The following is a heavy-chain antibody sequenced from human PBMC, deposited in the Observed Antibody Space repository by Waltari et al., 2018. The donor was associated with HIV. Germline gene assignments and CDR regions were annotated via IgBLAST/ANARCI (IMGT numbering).Heavy chain of an antibody. Sequence: QVQLVQSGAEVKKPGASIKISCKGSEYTFSNFDVNWVRQATGQGLGWMGWMNPNTGNAGYSPQFQGRVTMTRDTSKKQLILTLYNVDTSDTGTYFCVHRMADDYGGLDVFDVWGPGTTVKVS. V-gene: IGHV1-8*01. CDR1: EYTFSNFD. CDR2: MNPNTGNA. J-gene: IGHJ3*01. D-gene: IGHD3-10*01. CDR3: VHRMADDYGGLDVFDV.